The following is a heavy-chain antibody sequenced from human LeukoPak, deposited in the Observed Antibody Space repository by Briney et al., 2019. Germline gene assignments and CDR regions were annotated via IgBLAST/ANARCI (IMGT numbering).Heavy chain of an antibody. CDR3: ARDWKQWLVHAGYAFDI. J-gene: IGHJ3*02. D-gene: IGHD6-19*01. Sequence: SETLSLTCAVYGGSFSGYYWSWIRQPPGKGLEWIGEINHSGSTNYNPSLKSRVTISVDTSKNQFSLKLSSVTAADTAVYYCARDWKQWLVHAGYAFDIWGQGTMVTVSS. CDR1: GGSFSGYY. V-gene: IGHV4-34*01. CDR2: INHSGST.